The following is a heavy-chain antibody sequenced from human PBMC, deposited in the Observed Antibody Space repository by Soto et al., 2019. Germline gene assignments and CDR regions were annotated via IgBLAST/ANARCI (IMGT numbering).Heavy chain of an antibody. Sequence: SVKVSCKASGYTFTSYAISWVRQAPGQGLEWMGWISAYNGNTNYAQKLQGRVTMTTDTSTSTAYMELRSLRSDDTAVYYCARDVTNLHNWFDPWGQGTLVTVSS. J-gene: IGHJ5*02. CDR1: GYTFTSYA. V-gene: IGHV1-18*04. CDR3: ARDVTNLHNWFDP. CDR2: ISAYNGNT. D-gene: IGHD1-7*01.